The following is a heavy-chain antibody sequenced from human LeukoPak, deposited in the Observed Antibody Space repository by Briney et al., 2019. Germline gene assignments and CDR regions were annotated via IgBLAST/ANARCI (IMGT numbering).Heavy chain of an antibody. CDR1: GDSISSYY. D-gene: IGHD3-10*02. V-gene: IGHV4-59*01. J-gene: IGHJ4*02. Sequence: SETLSLTCTVSGDSISSYYCSWIRQSPGKGLEWIAYTYHTGSTNYNPSLKSRVTISIDMSKNQFSQRLSSVTAADTAVYYCAAYHFRGDTHYFDYWSQGILVTVSS. CDR3: AAYHFRGDTHYFDY. CDR2: TYHTGST.